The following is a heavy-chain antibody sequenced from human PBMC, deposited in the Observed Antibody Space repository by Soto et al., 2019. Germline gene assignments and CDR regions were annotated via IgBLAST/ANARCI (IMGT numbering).Heavy chain of an antibody. CDR3: AGGLGWQQLATADDY. Sequence: EVQLVESGGGLVKPGGSLRLSCAASGFTFSSYSMNWVRQAPGKGLEWVSCISTSSNYIYYADSVKGRFTIPRDNAKNSLYLQMNTLRDEDTAVYYCAGGLGWQQLATADDYWGQGTLVTVSS. CDR2: ISTSSNYI. D-gene: IGHD6-13*01. V-gene: IGHV3-21*04. J-gene: IGHJ4*02. CDR1: GFTFSSYS.